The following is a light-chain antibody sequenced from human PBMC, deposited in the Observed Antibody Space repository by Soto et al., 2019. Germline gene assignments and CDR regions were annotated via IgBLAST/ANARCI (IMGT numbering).Light chain of an antibody. V-gene: IGKV3-15*01. CDR2: GAS. Sequence: EIVMTQSPATLSVSPGDRVTLSCRASQSVSSDLAWYQHKPGQPPRLLIYGASTRATGIPDTFSGSGSGTEFTLTISSLQSEDSAVYYCQQYFDWRTFCQGTRVEVK. CDR3: QQYFDWRT. CDR1: QSVSSD. J-gene: IGKJ1*01.